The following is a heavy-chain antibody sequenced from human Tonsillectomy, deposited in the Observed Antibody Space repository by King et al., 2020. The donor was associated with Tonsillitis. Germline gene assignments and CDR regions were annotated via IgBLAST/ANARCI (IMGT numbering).Heavy chain of an antibody. CDR1: GFTFSSYW. J-gene: IGHJ5*02. CDR2: INSDGSNT. D-gene: IGHD3-22*01. CDR3: TRGLVYYYDTSGCNWFDP. V-gene: IGHV3-74*01. Sequence: EVQLVESGGGLVQPGGSLRLSCAASGFTFSSYWMHWVRQAPGKGLVWVSRINSDGSNTTYADSVKGRFTISRDNAKNTLHLQMNSLRAEDTAVYYCTRGLVYYYDTSGCNWFDPWGQGTLVTVSS.